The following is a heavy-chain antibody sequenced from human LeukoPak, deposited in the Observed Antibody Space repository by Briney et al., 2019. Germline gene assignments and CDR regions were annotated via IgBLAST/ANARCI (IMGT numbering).Heavy chain of an antibody. Sequence: GGSLRLFCAASGFTFSSHAMSWVRQAPGKGLEWVSTISVSGGDTYYADSVKGRFTISRDNSKNTLYLQMNSLRAEDTAIYYCAKTPAAIEAWGQGTLVTVSS. CDR1: GFTFSSHA. D-gene: IGHD2-2*01. CDR2: ISVSGGDT. J-gene: IGHJ4*02. V-gene: IGHV3-23*01. CDR3: AKTPAAIEA.